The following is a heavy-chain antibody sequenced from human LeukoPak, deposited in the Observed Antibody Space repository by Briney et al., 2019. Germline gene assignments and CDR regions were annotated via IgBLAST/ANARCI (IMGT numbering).Heavy chain of an antibody. D-gene: IGHD1-26*01. CDR1: GYTFTSYG. J-gene: IGHJ5*02. V-gene: IGHV1-18*01. Sequence: EASVKVSCKASGYTFTSYGISWVRQAPGQGLEWMGWISAYNGNTNYAQKLQGRVTMTTDTSTSTAYVELRSLRSDDTAVYYCARALKVGATAARWFDPWGQGTLVTVSS. CDR2: ISAYNGNT. CDR3: ARALKVGATAARWFDP.